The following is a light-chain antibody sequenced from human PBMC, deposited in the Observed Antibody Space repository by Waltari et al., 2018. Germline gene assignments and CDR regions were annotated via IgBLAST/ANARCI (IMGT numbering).Light chain of an antibody. J-gene: IGKJ4*01. CDR2: GAS. CDR1: QSVSSSY. Sequence: EIVLTQSPGTLSLSPGERATPSCRASQSVSSSYLAWYQQKPGQAPRLLIYGASSRATGIPDRFSGSGSGTDFTLTISRLEPEDFAVYYCQQYGSSPPLVTFGGGTKVEIK. CDR3: QQYGSSPPLVT. V-gene: IGKV3-20*01.